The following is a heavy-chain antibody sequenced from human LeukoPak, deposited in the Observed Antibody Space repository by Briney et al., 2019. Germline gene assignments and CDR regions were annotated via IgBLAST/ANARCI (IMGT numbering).Heavy chain of an antibody. V-gene: IGHV3-23*01. CDR3: ARGGWFIVDY. CDR2: ISGSGGST. D-gene: IGHD3-10*01. J-gene: IGHJ4*02. Sequence: GGSLRLSCAASGFTFSNYAMSWVRQAPGKGLEWVSAISGSGGSTFYADSVKGRFTISRDNAKNTLYLQMNSLRAEDTAVYYCARGGWFIVDYWGQGTLVTVSS. CDR1: GFTFSNYA.